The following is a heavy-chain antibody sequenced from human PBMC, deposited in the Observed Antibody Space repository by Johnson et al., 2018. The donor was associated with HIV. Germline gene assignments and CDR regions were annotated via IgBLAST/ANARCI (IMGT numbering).Heavy chain of an antibody. CDR3: ARAQGDRGAYDAVDI. CDR2: ISYDGSDK. V-gene: IGHV3-30*04. J-gene: IGHJ3*02. Sequence: QVQLVESGGGVVQPGRSLRLSCAASGFTFSIYAMHWVRQAPGKGLEWVAVISYDGSDKYYTDSVKGRFTISRDNSTNTLYLQMNSLRAEDKAVYYCARAQGDRGAYDAVDIWGQGTMVTISS. CDR1: GFTFSIYA. D-gene: IGHD3-10*01.